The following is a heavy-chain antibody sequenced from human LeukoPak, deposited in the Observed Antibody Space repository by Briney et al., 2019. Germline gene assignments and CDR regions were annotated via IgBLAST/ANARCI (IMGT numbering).Heavy chain of an antibody. CDR3: AHRPYYSDVSRYYGTYLAS. Sequence: SGPTLVNPTQTLTLTCTFSGFSLTTDGVAVGWIRQPPGKALEWLALIYWNDHKLYNPSLKSSLTVTKDTSKNQVVLTMTNMDPVDTATYYCAHRPYYSDVSRYYGTYLASWGQGILVTVSS. V-gene: IGHV2-5*01. D-gene: IGHD3-22*01. CDR2: IYWNDHK. CDR1: GFSLTTDGVA. J-gene: IGHJ4*02.